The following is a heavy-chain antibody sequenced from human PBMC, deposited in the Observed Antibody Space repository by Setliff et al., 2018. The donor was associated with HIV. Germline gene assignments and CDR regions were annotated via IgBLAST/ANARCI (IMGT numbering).Heavy chain of an antibody. Sequence: SVKVSCKASGYTFTGYYMHWVRQAPGQGLEWMGGIIPISGTVNYAQKFWGRVTITTHESTSTAYMELSGLRSEDTAVYYCARDFGGYCSSMSCPGLFDPWGQGTLVTVSS. V-gene: IGHV1-69*05. D-gene: IGHD2-2*01. CDR3: ARDFGGYCSSMSCPGLFDP. CDR2: IIPISGTV. CDR1: GYTFTGYY. J-gene: IGHJ5*02.